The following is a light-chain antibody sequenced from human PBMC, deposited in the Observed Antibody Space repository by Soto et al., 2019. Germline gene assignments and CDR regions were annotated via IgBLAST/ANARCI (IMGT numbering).Light chain of an antibody. CDR1: ENINFY. CDR2: AAS. Sequence: DIQMTQSPASLSASVGDRVTITCRASENINFYLHWYQQKPGKAPKLLIYAASTLHSGVPSGFSGSGSGTDFTLTLNSLQPEDFATYYCQQGYSTPWTFGQGTKVDIK. J-gene: IGKJ1*01. CDR3: QQGYSTPWT. V-gene: IGKV1-39*01.